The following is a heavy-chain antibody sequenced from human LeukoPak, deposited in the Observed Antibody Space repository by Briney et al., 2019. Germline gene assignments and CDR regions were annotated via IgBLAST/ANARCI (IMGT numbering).Heavy chain of an antibody. CDR2: IYYSGST. CDR1: GGSISSSSYY. CDR3: ARRACYGDYCYFDY. V-gene: IGHV4-39*01. D-gene: IGHD4-17*01. J-gene: IGHJ4*02. Sequence: RPSETLSLTCTVSGGSISSSSYYWGWIRQPPGKGLEWIGSIYYSGSTYYNPSLKSRVTISVDTSKNQFSLKLSSVTAADTAVYYCARRACYGDYCYFDYWGQGTLVTVSS.